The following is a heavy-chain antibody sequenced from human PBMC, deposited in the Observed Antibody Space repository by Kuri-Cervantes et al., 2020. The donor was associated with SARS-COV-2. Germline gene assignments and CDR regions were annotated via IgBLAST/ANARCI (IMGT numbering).Heavy chain of an antibody. CDR1: GYTLTSYG. D-gene: IGHD1-26*01. Sequence: ASVKVSCKASGYTLTSYGISWVRQAPGQGLEWMGWISAYNGNTNYAQKLQGRVTMTRNTSISTAYMELSSLRSEDTAVYYCATGSIVGATNWFDPWGQGTLVTVSS. CDR2: ISAYNGNT. CDR3: ATGSIVGATNWFDP. V-gene: IGHV1-18*01. J-gene: IGHJ5*02.